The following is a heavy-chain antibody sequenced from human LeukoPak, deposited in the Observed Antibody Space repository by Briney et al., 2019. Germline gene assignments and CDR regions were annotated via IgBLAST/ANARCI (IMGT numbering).Heavy chain of an antibody. CDR1: GFTFDDYA. Sequence: PGGSLRLSCAASGFTFDDYAMHWVRQAPGKGLEWVSGISWNSGSIGYADSVKGRFTISRDNAKNSLYLQMNSLRAEDTALYYCAKGRGYSYGYNAFDIWGQGTTVTVSS. J-gene: IGHJ3*02. CDR3: AKGRGYSYGYNAFDI. V-gene: IGHV3-9*01. CDR2: ISWNSGSI. D-gene: IGHD5-18*01.